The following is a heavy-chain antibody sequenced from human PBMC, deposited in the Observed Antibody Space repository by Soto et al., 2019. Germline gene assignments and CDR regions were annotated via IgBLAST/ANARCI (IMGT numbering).Heavy chain of an antibody. CDR2: ISSSSSHT. Sequence: GGSLRLSCAASGFSFSDYYMIWIRQAPGKGLEWVSYISSSSSHTDYADSVKGRFTISRDNAKKSLYLQMNSLRAEDTAVYYCARDYSRAWYGWFDPWGQGTLVTVSS. D-gene: IGHD6-19*01. V-gene: IGHV3-11*06. J-gene: IGHJ5*02. CDR3: ARDYSRAWYGWFDP. CDR1: GFSFSDYY.